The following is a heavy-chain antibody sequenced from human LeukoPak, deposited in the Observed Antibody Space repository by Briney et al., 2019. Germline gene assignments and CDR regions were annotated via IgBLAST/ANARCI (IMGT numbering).Heavy chain of an antibody. V-gene: IGHV1-69*02. J-gene: IGHJ4*02. Sequence: SVKVSCKAPGDTLITHYISWVRQAPGQGLEWVGRIVPVIGVATYAQSLQGRVIITADRSTNTAYMELSSLRFEDSAVYFCARHSSRGHYYDFDFWGQGSLVTVSS. CDR2: IVPVIGVA. D-gene: IGHD3-22*01. CDR3: ARHSSRGHYYDFDF. CDR1: GDTLITHY.